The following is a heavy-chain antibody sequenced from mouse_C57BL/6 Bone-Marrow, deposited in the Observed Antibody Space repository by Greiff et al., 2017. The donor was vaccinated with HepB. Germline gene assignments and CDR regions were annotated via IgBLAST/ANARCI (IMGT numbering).Heavy chain of an antibody. CDR1: GYTFTSYG. V-gene: IGHV1-81*01. Sequence: QVQLQQSGAELARPGASVKLSCKASGYTFTSYGISWVKQRTGQGLEWIGEIYPRSGNTYYNEKFKGKATLTADKSSSTAYMELRSLTSEDSAVYFCARSDLLWLLNWYFDVWGTGTTVTVSS. CDR2: IYPRSGNT. J-gene: IGHJ1*03. D-gene: IGHD2-2*01. CDR3: ARSDLLWLLNWYFDV.